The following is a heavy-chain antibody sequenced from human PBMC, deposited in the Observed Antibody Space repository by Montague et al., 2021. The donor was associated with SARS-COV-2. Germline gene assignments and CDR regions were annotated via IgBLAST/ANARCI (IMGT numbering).Heavy chain of an antibody. CDR1: GFTFSNYA. CDR3: AKDRVVPPDRNLDY. Sequence: SLRLSCAASGFTFSNYAMRWVRQAPGKGLEWVSAISNSGSKRRYXXSLKGRFTISRDNSKNTLYLQMDSLRAEDTAVYYCAKDRVVPPDRNLDYWGQGTLVSVSS. CDR2: ISNSGSKR. V-gene: IGHV3-23*01. D-gene: IGHD2-2*01. J-gene: IGHJ4*02.